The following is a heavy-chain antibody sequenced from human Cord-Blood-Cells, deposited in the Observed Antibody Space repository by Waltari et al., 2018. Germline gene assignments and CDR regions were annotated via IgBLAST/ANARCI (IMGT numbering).Heavy chain of an antibody. V-gene: IGHV4-39*07. CDR1: GGSISSSSYY. D-gene: IGHD5-18*01. J-gene: IGHJ3*02. CDR3: ARRTAARSGAFDI. CDR2: IYYRGST. Sequence: QLQLQESGPGLVKPSETLSLTCTVSGGSISSSSYYWGWIRQPPGKGLEWIGSIYYRGSTYYNPSLRSRVTISVDTSKNQFSLKLSSVTAADTAVYYCARRTAARSGAFDIWGQGTMVTVSS.